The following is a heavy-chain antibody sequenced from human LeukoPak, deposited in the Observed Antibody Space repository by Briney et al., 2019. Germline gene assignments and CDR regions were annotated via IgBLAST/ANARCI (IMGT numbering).Heavy chain of an antibody. J-gene: IGHJ3*02. D-gene: IGHD1-1*01. Sequence: ASVKVSCKASGYTFTSYDINWVRQATGQGLEWMGWMDPNSGNTGYAQKFQGRVTMTRNTSIITAYMELSSLRSEDAAVYYCASWSNWNEAEYDFDIWGQGTMVTVSS. CDR2: MDPNSGNT. V-gene: IGHV1-8*01. CDR1: GYTFTSYD. CDR3: ASWSNWNEAEYDFDI.